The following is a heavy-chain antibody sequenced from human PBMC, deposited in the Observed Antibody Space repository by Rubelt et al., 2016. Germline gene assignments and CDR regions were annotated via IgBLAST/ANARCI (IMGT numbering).Heavy chain of an antibody. CDR3: AGLTGTTAFDI. Sequence: QVQLQESGPGLVKPSETLSLTCTVSGGSISSYYWSWIRQPAGKGLEWIGRIYTSGSTNYNPSLKSRVPISVDTSKNRFSLKLGVVTAADTAVYYCAGLTGTTAFDIWGQGTMVTVSS. J-gene: IGHJ3*02. CDR2: IYTSGST. CDR1: GGSISSYY. D-gene: IGHD1-7*01. V-gene: IGHV4-4*07.